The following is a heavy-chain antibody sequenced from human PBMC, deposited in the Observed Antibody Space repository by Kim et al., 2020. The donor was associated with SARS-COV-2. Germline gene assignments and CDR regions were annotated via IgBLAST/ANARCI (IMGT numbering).Heavy chain of an antibody. J-gene: IGHJ3*02. V-gene: IGHV3-7*03. CDR1: GFTFSSYW. CDR3: ASCVLTGQFWGDAFDI. Sequence: GGSLRLSCAASGFTFSSYWMSWVRQAPGKGLEWVANIKQDGSEKYYVDSVKGRFTISRDNAKNSLYLQMNSLRAEDTAVYYCASCVLTGQFWGDAFDIWGQGTMVTVSS. CDR2: IKQDGSEK. D-gene: IGHD3-9*01.